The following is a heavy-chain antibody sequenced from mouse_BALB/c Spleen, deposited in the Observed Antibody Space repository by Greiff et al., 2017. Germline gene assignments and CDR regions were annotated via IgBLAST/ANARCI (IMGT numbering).Heavy chain of an antibody. CDR2: INPSSGYT. CDR1: GYTFTSYT. D-gene: IGHD2-10*02. Sequence: QVQLQQSAAELARPGASVKMSCKASGYTFTSYTMHWVKQRPGQGLEWIGYINPSSGYTEYNQKFKDKTTLTADKSSSTAYMQLSSLTSEDSAVYYCARGGYGPFDYWGQGTTLTVSS. J-gene: IGHJ2*01. CDR3: ARGGYGPFDY. V-gene: IGHV1-4*02.